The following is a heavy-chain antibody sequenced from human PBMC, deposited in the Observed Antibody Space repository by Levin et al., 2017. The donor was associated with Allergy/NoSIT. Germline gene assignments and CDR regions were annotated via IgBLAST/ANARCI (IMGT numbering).Heavy chain of an antibody. Sequence: GGSLRLSCAASGFTFSSYAMSWVRQAPGKGLEWVSAISGSGGSTYYADSVKGRFTISRDNSKNTLYLQMNSLRAEDTAVYYCAKVVAATMDTEYFQHWGQGTLVTVSS. CDR2: ISGSGGST. CDR3: AKVVAATMDTEYFQH. V-gene: IGHV3-23*01. D-gene: IGHD2-15*01. CDR1: GFTFSSYA. J-gene: IGHJ1*01.